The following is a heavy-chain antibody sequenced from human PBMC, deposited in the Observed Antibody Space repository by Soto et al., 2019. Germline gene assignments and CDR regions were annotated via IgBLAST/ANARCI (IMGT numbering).Heavy chain of an antibody. V-gene: IGHV3-53*01. D-gene: IGHD2-15*01. CDR3: ARGFGVCSGDICYDD. CDR2: IYSGGLT. Sequence: GGSLRRPXAPSRFSVSASYLTWVRQAPGKGLEWVSVIYSGGLTCYAGSVKGRFAISRDNSKNTLYLQMNSLRPDDTAVYFCARGFGVCSGDICYDDWGQGTLVTVSS. CDR1: RFSVSASY. J-gene: IGHJ4*02.